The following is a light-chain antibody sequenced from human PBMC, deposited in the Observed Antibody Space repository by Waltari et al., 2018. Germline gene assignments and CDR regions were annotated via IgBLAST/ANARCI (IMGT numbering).Light chain of an antibody. J-gene: IGKJ1*01. Sequence: DIVMTQTPLSSPVTLGQPASISCRSSQSLVHNNGNTYLSWLQQRPGQPPRLLIYKISNRCYGKPDRFRGSVAGTDCTLKISKVEAEDVGVYYCMQTSQNSRTFGQGTKLEIK. V-gene: IGKV2-24*01. CDR3: MQTSQNSRT. CDR2: KIS. CDR1: QSLVHNNGNTY.